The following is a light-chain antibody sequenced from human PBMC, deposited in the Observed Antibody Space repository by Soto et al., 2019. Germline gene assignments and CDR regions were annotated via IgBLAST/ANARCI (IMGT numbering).Light chain of an antibody. CDR1: RSDVGGYNY. CDR2: DVT. J-gene: IGLJ2*01. CDR3: CSYGGNYSWL. Sequence: QSVLTQPRSVSGSPGQSVIISCNGTRSDVGGYNYVSWFQQHPGKAPKLMIYDVTKRPSGVPDRFSGSKSGNTASLTISGLQAEDEADYYCCSYGGNYSWLFGGGTKLTVL. V-gene: IGLV2-11*01.